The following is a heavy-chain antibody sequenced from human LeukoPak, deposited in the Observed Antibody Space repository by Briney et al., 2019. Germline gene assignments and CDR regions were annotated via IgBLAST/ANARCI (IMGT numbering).Heavy chain of an antibody. V-gene: IGHV3-30*04. D-gene: IGHD2-21*01. Sequence: GGSLRQSCSTAGFICSNYSMHWGRQAPGKGLEWVALISYDGSVEKNAASVKGRFTISRDNSKNTLYLQMNSLRTEDTAVYYCASTLGNRGDSSFVPWGQGTLVPVSS. CDR1: GFICSNYS. J-gene: IGHJ5*02. CDR3: ASTLGNRGDSSFVP. CDR2: ISYDGSVE.